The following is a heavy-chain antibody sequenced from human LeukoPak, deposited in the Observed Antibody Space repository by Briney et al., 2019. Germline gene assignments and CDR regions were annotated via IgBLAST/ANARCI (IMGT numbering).Heavy chain of an antibody. V-gene: IGHV1-46*01. CDR3: ARDNSLGDNAWWFDP. J-gene: IGHJ5*02. D-gene: IGHD1-26*01. CDR2: INPTGSGT. CDR1: GYTFTSYY. Sequence: ASVKVSCKASGYTFTSYYMHWVRQAPGQGLEWMGLINPTGSGTAYAQKFQGRVTMTRDMSTSTDYMELSSLRSDDTAIYYCARDNSLGDNAWWFDPWGQGTLVTVSS.